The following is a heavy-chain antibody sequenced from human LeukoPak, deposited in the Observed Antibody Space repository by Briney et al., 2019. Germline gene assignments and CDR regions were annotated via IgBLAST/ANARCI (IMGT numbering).Heavy chain of an antibody. CDR1: GFTVSTNS. CDR2: IYSDNT. CDR3: ARGSLGDYDSSFTGFGY. D-gene: IGHD3-22*01. J-gene: IGHJ4*02. Sequence: GGSLRLSCTVSGFTVSTNSMSWVCQAPGKGLEWVSFIYSDNTHYSDSVKGRFTISRDNSKNTLYLQMNSLRAEDTAVYYCARGSLGDYDSSFTGFGYWGQGTLVTVSS. V-gene: IGHV3-53*01.